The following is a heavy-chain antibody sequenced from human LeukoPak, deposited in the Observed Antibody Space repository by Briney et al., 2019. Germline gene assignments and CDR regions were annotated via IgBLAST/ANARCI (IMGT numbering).Heavy chain of an antibody. J-gene: IGHJ4*02. Sequence: GGSLRLSCAASGFTFSSYWMSWVRQAPGKGLEWVANIKQDGSEKYYVDSVKGRFTISRDNAKNSLYLQMNSLRAEDTAVYYCARVDYDFWSGYYTYFDYWGQGTLVTVSS. V-gene: IGHV3-7*01. CDR2: IKQDGSEK. CDR1: GFTFSSYW. D-gene: IGHD3-3*01. CDR3: ARVDYDFWSGYYTYFDY.